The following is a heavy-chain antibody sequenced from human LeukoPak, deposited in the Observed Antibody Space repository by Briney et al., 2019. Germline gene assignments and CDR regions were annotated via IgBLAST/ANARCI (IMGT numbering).Heavy chain of an antibody. CDR1: GCTFSSYG. V-gene: IGHV3-33*01. D-gene: IGHD3-22*01. CDR3: ARAMPYYDPPSGMDV. Sequence: GGSLRLPCAASGCTFSSYGMHWVRQAPGKGLEWVAVIWYDGSNKYYADSVKGRFTISRDNSKNTLYLQMDSLRAEDTAVYYCARAMPYYDPPSGMDVWGQGTTVTVSS. CDR2: IWYDGSNK. J-gene: IGHJ6*02.